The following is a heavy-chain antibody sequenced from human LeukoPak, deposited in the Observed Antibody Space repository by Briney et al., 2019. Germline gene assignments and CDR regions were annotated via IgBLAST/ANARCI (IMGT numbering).Heavy chain of an antibody. D-gene: IGHD2-2*01. CDR2: IWYDGSNK. CDR1: GFTFSSYG. Sequence: GRPLRLSCAASGFTFSSYGMHWVRQAPGKGPEWVAVIWYDGSNKYYADSVKGRFTISRDNSKNTLYLQMNSLRAEDTAVYYCARDLVVVPAAVNWFDPWGQGTLVTVSS. CDR3: ARDLVVVPAAVNWFDP. J-gene: IGHJ5*02. V-gene: IGHV3-33*01.